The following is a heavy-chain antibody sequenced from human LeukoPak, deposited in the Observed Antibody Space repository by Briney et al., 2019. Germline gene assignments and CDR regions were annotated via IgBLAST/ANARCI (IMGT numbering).Heavy chain of an antibody. V-gene: IGHV4-59*08. CDR1: GGSINNYY. Sequence: PSETLSLTCTVSGGSINNYYWSWIRQPPGKGLEWIGYIYYSGSTNYNPSLKSRVTISVDTSKNQFSLKLSSVTAADTAVYYCARHILSMGHFDYWGQGTLVTVSS. CDR3: ARHILSMGHFDY. CDR2: IYYSGST. J-gene: IGHJ4*02.